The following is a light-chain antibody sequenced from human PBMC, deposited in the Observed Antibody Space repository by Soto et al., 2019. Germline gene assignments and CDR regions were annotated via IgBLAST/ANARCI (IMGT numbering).Light chain of an antibody. J-gene: IGLJ1*01. V-gene: IGLV7-43*01. CDR2: STS. CDR1: TGAVTSDYY. CDR3: LLYYGGAHV. Sequence: QTVVTQEPSLTVSPGGTVTLTCASSTGAVTSDYYPNWFQQKPGQAPRALLYSTSSRLSWNPARFSGSLLGGKAALTLSGVQPEDEDEYYCLLYYGGAHVFGKGTKLTVL.